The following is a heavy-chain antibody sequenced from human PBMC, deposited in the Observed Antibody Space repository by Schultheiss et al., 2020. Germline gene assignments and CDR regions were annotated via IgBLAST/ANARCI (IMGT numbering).Heavy chain of an antibody. Sequence: GRSLRLSCAASGFTFSSYGMHWVRQAPGKGLEWVSAISGSGGSTYYADSVKGRFTISRDNSKNTLYLQMNSLRAEDTAVYYCAKEVFERPMRDYWGQGTLVTVSS. CDR3: AKEVFERPMRDY. CDR2: ISGSGGST. CDR1: GFTFSSYG. V-gene: IGHV3-23*01. J-gene: IGHJ4*02. D-gene: IGHD1-1*01.